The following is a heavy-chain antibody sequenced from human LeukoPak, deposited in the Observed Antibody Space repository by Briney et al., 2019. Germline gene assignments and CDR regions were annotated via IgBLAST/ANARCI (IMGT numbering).Heavy chain of an antibody. Sequence: ASVKVSCKASGYTFTNYYMHWVRQAPGQGLEWMGIINPSGGSTSYAQKFQGRVTMTRDTSTTTVYMELSSPRSEDTAVYSCARDRTGYYYDSSGYYFDAFDIWGQGTMVTVSS. CDR2: INPSGGST. V-gene: IGHV1-46*03. D-gene: IGHD3-22*01. J-gene: IGHJ3*02. CDR3: ARDRTGYYYDSSGYYFDAFDI. CDR1: GYTFTNYY.